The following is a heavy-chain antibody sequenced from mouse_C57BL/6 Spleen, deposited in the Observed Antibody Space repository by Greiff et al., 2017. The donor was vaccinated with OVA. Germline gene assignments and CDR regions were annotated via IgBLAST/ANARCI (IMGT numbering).Heavy chain of an antibody. Sequence: VQLKESGPELVKPGASVKIPCKASGYTFTDYNMDWVKQSHGKSLEWIGDINPNNGGTIYNQKFKGKATLTVDKSSSTAYMELRSLTSEDTAVYYCARRGYGYLYYFDYWGQGTTLTVSS. CDR1: GYTFTDYN. J-gene: IGHJ2*01. CDR2: INPNNGGT. V-gene: IGHV1-18*01. CDR3: ARRGYGYLYYFDY. D-gene: IGHD2-2*01.